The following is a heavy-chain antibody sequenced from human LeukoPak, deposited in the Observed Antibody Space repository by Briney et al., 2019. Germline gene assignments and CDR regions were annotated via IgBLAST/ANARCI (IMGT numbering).Heavy chain of an antibody. J-gene: IGHJ4*02. Sequence: SETLSLTCTVSNGPINTYQWSWIRQPPGKGLEWIGNIHYSGSANYNPSLKSRVVISVDTSKNQFSLKLSPVTAADTAVYYCARGSSGFQFFDYWGQGTLVTVSS. D-gene: IGHD6-19*01. CDR2: IHYSGSA. CDR3: ARGSSGFQFFDY. V-gene: IGHV4-59*08. CDR1: NGPINTYQ.